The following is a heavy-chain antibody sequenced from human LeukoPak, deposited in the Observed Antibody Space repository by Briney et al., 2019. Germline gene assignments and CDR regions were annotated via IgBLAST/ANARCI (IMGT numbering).Heavy chain of an antibody. V-gene: IGHV3-21*01. Sequence: GGSLRLSCAASGFTLNNYNMNWVRQAPGKALEWVSSITSSGTYIFYADSVKGRFTISRDNAKNSLYLQMNSLGAEDTAVYFCARDPYSGNYGSYYYYYMDVWGKGTTVTVSS. CDR2: ITSSGTYI. CDR3: ARDPYSGNYGSYYYYYMDV. D-gene: IGHD3-22*01. J-gene: IGHJ6*03. CDR1: GFTLNNYN.